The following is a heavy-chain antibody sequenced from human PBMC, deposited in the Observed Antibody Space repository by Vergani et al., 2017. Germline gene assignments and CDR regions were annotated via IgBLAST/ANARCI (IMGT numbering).Heavy chain of an antibody. CDR2: IYYSGST. J-gene: IGHJ6*02. CDR1: GGSISSYY. Sequence: QVQLQESGPGLVKPSETLSLTCTVSGGSISSYYWSWIRQPPGKGLEWIGYIYYSGSTNYNPSLKSRVTISVDTSKNQFSLKLSSVTAADTAVYYCARGTYSRGWYNYYYYGMDVWGQGP. CDR3: ARGTYSRGWYNYYYYGMDV. V-gene: IGHV4-59*01. D-gene: IGHD6-19*01.